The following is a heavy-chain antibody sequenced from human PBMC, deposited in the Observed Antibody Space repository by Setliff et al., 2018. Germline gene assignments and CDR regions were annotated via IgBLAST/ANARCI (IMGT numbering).Heavy chain of an antibody. D-gene: IGHD3-16*01. V-gene: IGHV3-23*01. CDR1: GFTFSTYS. J-gene: IGHJ6*02. CDR3: ARDGGMGMIKGYYYGLDV. Sequence: PGGSLRLSCAASGFTFSTYSMSWVRQAPGRGLEWVSGISATGSNTYYADSVKGRFTISRDNSENTLLLQMSSLRADDTAVYYCARDGGMGMIKGYYYGLDVWGQGTSVTVSS. CDR2: ISATGSNT.